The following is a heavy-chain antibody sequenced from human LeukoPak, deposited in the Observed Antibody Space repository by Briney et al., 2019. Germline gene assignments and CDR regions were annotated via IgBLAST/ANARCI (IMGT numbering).Heavy chain of an antibody. D-gene: IGHD6-13*01. J-gene: IGHJ4*02. CDR1: GFTFSSYA. Sequence: GGSLRLSCAASGFTFSSYAMHWVRQAPGKGLEWVAVISYDGSNKYYADSVKGRFAISRDNSKNTLYLQMNSLRAEDTAVYYCARDRDSSSRYYFDYWGQGTLVTVSS. V-gene: IGHV3-30*09. CDR3: ARDRDSSSRYYFDY. CDR2: ISYDGSNK.